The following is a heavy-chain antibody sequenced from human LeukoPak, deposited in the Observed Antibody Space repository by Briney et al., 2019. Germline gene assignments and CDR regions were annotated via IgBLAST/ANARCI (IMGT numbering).Heavy chain of an antibody. CDR1: GFTFSSHA. CDR3: AKEGYLRKSFGSLLAVAVRPRYFDL. V-gene: IGHV3-23*01. D-gene: IGHD6-19*01. J-gene: IGHJ2*01. Sequence: PGRSLRLSCAASGFTFSSHAMHWVRQAPGKGLEWVSVISGSGGTTYYADSVKGHFTISRDNSKNTLYLQMNSLRAEDTAVYYCAKEGYLRKSFGSLLAVAVRPRYFDLWGRGTLVTVSS. CDR2: ISGSGGTT.